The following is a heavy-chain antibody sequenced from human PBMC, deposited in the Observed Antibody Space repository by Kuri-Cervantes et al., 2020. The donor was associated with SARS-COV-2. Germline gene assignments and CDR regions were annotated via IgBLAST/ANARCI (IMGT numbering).Heavy chain of an antibody. V-gene: IGHV4-39*07. J-gene: IGHJ5*02. CDR1: GGSISSSSYY. CDR3: VKGGGRITNSGVVIANWFDP. Sequence: SETLSLTCTVSGGSISSSSYYWYWIRQPPGKGLEWIGEINHSGNTNYDPSLKSRVTIAIDTSKNQFSLTLMSVTAADTAVYYCVKGGGRITNSGVVIANWFDPWGQGTLVTVSS. CDR2: INHSGNT. D-gene: IGHD3-3*01.